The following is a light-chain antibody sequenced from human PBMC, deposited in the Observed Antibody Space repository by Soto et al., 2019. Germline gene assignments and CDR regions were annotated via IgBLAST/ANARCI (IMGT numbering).Light chain of an antibody. CDR2: DST. V-gene: IGKV3-11*01. J-gene: IGKJ5*01. CDR3: HQSNQ. CDR1: QFLSSY. Sequence: EVVVTQSPATVALSPGGRATXSCRXSQFLSSYLAWYQPIPGQPPRLLIYDSTNRAPGIPASFSGSRSGTDFTLTISSVEAEDFAMYYCHQSNQFGKATRLEI.